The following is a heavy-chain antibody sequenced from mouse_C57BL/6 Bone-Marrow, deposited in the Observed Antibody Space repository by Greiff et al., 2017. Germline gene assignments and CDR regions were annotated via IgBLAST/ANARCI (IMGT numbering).Heavy chain of an antibody. J-gene: IGHJ4*01. CDR3: ARCGKFSTTVVGAMDY. CDR2: IDPSDSYT. CDR1: GYTFTSYW. V-gene: IGHV1-50*01. Sequence: QVQLKQPGAELVKPGASVKLSCKASGYTFTSYWMQWVKQRPGQGLEWIGEIDPSDSYTNYNQKFKGKATLTVDTSSSTAYMQLSSLTSEDSAVYYCARCGKFSTTVVGAMDYWGQGTSVTVSS. D-gene: IGHD1-1*01.